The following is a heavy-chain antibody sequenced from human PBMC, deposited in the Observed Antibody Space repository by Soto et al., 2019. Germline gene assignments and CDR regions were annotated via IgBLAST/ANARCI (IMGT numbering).Heavy chain of an antibody. Sequence: QVQLVQSGAEVKKPGASVKVSCKASGYTFTTHGISWVRQAPGQGLEWMGWVSGDNGHTNYAQSLQGRVTMTTDTSMNRACMELRSWRSDDTAVYYCARDVGYCRSGTCYREGFDPWGQGTVVTVSS. V-gene: IGHV1-18*01. J-gene: IGHJ5*02. CDR3: ARDVGYCRSGTCYREGFDP. CDR2: VSGDNGHT. CDR1: GYTFTTHG. D-gene: IGHD2-15*01.